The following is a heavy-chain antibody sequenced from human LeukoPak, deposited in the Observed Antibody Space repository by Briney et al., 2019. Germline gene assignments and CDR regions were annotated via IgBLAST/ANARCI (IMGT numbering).Heavy chain of an antibody. CDR1: GGSIRSSYYY. D-gene: IGHD4-17*01. J-gene: IGHJ4*02. Sequence: SETLSLTCTVSGGSIRSSYYYWGWIRQPPGKGLEWIGSIYYSGSTYYNPSLKSRVTISVDTSKNQFSLKLNSVTAADTAVYYCARHPPLTVTTEFDYWGQGTLVTVSS. CDR2: IYYSGST. CDR3: ARHPPLTVTTEFDY. V-gene: IGHV4-39*01.